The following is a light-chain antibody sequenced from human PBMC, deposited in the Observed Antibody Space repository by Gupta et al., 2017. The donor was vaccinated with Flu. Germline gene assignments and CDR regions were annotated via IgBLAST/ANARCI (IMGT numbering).Light chain of an antibody. J-gene: IGLJ2*01. CDR3: QSTEKGGVYVVI. V-gene: IGLV3-25*01. CDR1: SVASKY. CDR2: GDS. Sequence: QPARPTCAGASVASKYTFWYHRKPGQAPQLIMYGDSERPSGNPESFSASSAGTTGTLTISKIQPEDEADYYCQSTEKGGVYVVIFGGGTSLTVL.